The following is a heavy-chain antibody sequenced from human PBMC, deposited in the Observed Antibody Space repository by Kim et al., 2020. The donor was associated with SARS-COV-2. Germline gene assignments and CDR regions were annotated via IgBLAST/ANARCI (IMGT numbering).Heavy chain of an antibody. CDR1: GFTFGNYA. CDR3: ARAHGRTVFSCLMDV. J-gene: IGHJ6*01. CDR2: ITSNGGGS. D-gene: IGHD2-8*02. Sequence: GGSLRLSCAASGFTFGNYAMHWVRQASGKGLEFVSTITSNGGGSYYACSVKGRFTVSSDSSETKLSLQMGSLRLEDMAVSDCARAHGRTVFSCLMDVWG. V-gene: IGHV3-64*01.